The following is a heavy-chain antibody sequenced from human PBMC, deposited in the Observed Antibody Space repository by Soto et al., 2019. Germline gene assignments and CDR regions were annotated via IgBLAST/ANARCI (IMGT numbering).Heavy chain of an antibody. V-gene: IGHV3-7*03. J-gene: IGHJ6*02. Sequence: GGSLRLSCAASGFTFSNSWMSWVRQAPGKGLEWVANIKEDGSEKDYVDPVKGRFTITRDNAKNSLYLQMNNLRAEDTAVYFCTRKRFGMDVWGQGTTVTVS. CDR2: IKEDGSEK. CDR3: TRKRFGMDV. CDR1: GFTFSNSW.